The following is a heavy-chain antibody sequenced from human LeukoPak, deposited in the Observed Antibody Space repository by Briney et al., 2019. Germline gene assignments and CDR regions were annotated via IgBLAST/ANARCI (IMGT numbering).Heavy chain of an antibody. CDR3: ARDYWGITLVRGVIT. J-gene: IGHJ4*02. CDR2: PYSDDST. V-gene: IGHV3-66*01. CDR1: GFTVSSNY. Sequence: GGSLRLSCAASGFTVSSNYMSWVRQAPGKGLEWVSVPYSDDSTYYADSVKGRFTISRDNSKNTLYLQMNSLRAEDTAVYYCARDYWGITLVRGVITWGQGTLVTVSS. D-gene: IGHD3-10*01.